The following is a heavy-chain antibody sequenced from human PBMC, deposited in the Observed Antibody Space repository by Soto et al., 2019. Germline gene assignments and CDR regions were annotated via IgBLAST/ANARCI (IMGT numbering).Heavy chain of an antibody. V-gene: IGHV4-39*07. Sequence: SETLSLTFTVSGGSISSSSYYWGWIRQPPGKGLECIGSIYYSGSTYYTPSLKSRATISVDTSKNQFSLKLASVTAADTAVYYCARDRGGGMVRGGIKDDAFDIWGQGTRVTVSS. CDR3: ARDRGGGMVRGGIKDDAFDI. D-gene: IGHD3-10*01. CDR1: GGSISSSSYY. CDR2: IYYSGST. J-gene: IGHJ3*02.